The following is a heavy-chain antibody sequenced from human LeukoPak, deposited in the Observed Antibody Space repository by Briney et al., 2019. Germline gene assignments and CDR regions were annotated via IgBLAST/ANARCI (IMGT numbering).Heavy chain of an antibody. CDR2: TYHSGST. CDR1: GYSISSGYY. Sequence: SETLSLTCAVSGYSISSGYYWGWIRQPPGKGLEWIGSTYHSGSTYHNPSLKSRVTISVDTSKNQFSLKLNSVTAADTAVYYCARGRTAVADLHHWGQGTLVTVSS. V-gene: IGHV4-38-2*01. CDR3: ARGRTAVADLHH. J-gene: IGHJ1*01. D-gene: IGHD6-19*01.